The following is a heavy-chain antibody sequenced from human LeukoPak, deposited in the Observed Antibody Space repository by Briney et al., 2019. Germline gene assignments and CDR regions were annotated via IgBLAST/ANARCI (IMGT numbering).Heavy chain of an antibody. CDR3: ARGRGGYSGYDFRYGMDV. CDR2: FDPEDGET. V-gene: IGHV1-24*01. J-gene: IGHJ6*02. Sequence: GASVKVSCKVSGYTLTELSMHWVRQAPGKGLEWMGGFDPEDGETIYAQKFQGRVTMTEDTSTDTAYMELSSLRSEDTAVYYCARGRGGYSGYDFRYGMDVWGQGTTVTVSS. D-gene: IGHD5-12*01. CDR1: GYTLTELS.